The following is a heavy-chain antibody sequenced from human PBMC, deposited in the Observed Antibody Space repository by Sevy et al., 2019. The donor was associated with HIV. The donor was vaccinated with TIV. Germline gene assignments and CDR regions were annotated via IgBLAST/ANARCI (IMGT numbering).Heavy chain of an antibody. CDR2: IIPIFGTA. CDR3: ARDHGIFYYYYYGMDV. J-gene: IGHJ6*02. D-gene: IGHD3-3*01. V-gene: IGHV1-69*13. CDR1: GGTFSSYA. Sequence: ASVKVSCKASGGTFSSYAISWVRQAPGQGLEWMGGIIPIFGTANYAQKFQGRVTITADESTSTAYMELSSLRSEDTVVYYCARDHGIFYYYYYGMDVWGQGTTVTVSS.